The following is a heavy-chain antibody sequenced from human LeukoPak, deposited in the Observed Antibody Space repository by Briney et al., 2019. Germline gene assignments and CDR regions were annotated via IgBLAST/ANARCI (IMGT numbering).Heavy chain of an antibody. CDR2: INPNSGGT. CDR3: ARTGRGITMIVVAFDY. J-gene: IGHJ4*02. D-gene: IGHD3-22*01. V-gene: IGHV1-2*06. CDR1: GYTFTGYY. Sequence: ASVKVSCKASGYTFTGYYMHWARQAPGQGLEWMGRINPNSGGTNYAQKFQGRVTMTRDTSISTAYMELSRLRSDDTAVYYCARTGRGITMIVVAFDYWGQGTLVTVSS.